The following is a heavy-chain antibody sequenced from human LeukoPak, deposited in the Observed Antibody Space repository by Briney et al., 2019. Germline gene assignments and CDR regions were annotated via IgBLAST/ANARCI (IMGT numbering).Heavy chain of an antibody. V-gene: IGHV3-64D*09. CDR2: ISSNGGST. J-gene: IGHJ4*02. Sequence: TGGSLRLSCSASGFTFSSYAMHWVRQAPGKALEYVSVISSNGGSTYYADSVKGRFTISRDNSKNTLYLQMSSLRAEDTAVYYCVKDPAVAGTRYFDYWGQGTQVTVSS. CDR1: GFTFSSYA. D-gene: IGHD6-19*01. CDR3: VKDPAVAGTRYFDY.